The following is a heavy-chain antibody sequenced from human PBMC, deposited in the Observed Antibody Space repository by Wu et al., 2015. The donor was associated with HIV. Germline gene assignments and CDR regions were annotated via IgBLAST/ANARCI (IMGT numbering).Heavy chain of an antibody. Sequence: QVQLVQSGAEVKKPGSSVKVSCKTSGDTFSTYAITWVRQAPGQGLEWMGRVIPIFTTANYAQKFQGRVTITADESTRTAYMELSRLRSEDTAVYFCARELLWGEDFWGQGTLVTVSS. CDR2: VIPIFTTA. D-gene: IGHD2-21*01. CDR3: ARELLWGEDF. CDR1: GDTFSTYA. V-gene: IGHV1-69*13. J-gene: IGHJ4*02.